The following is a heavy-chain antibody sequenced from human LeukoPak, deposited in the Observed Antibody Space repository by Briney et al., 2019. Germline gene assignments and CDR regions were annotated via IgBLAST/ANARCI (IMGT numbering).Heavy chain of an antibody. V-gene: IGHV3-21*01. CDR1: GFTFSSYS. D-gene: IGHD3-10*01. CDR3: ARDGMVRGGHVDY. CDR2: ISSSSSYI. J-gene: IGHJ4*02. Sequence: GGSLRLSCAASGFTFSSYSMNWVRQAPGKGLEWVSSISSSSSYIYYADSVKGRFTISRDNAKNSLYLQMNSLRAEDTAVYYCARDGMVRGGHVDYWGQGTLVTVSS.